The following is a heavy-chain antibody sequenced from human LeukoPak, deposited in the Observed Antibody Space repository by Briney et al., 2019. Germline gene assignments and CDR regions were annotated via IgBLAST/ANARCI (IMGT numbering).Heavy chain of an antibody. J-gene: IGHJ4*02. D-gene: IGHD6-19*01. CDR2: IHTSGST. Sequence: SETLSLTCTVSGGSISSYHWSWIRQPAGKGLEWIGQIHTSGSTNYNPPLKSRVTMSIDTPENQLSLTIRSVTAADTAVYYCARRDINSGWSFDYWGQGTLVTVSS. CDR1: GGSISSYH. CDR3: ARRDINSGWSFDY. V-gene: IGHV4-4*07.